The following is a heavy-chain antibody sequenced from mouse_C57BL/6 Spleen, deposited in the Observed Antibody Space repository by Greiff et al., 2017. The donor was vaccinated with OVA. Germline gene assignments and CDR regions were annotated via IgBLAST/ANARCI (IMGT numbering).Heavy chain of an antibody. CDR2: ISSGGDYI. Sequence: EVHLVESGEGLVKPGGSLKLSCAASGFTFSSYAMSWVRQTPEKRLEWVAYISSGGDYIYYADTVKGRFTISRDNARNTLYLQMSSLKSEDTAMYYCTRERGTTMVTTDAMDYWGQGTSVTVSS. CDR3: TRERGTTMVTTDAMDY. J-gene: IGHJ4*01. D-gene: IGHD2-2*01. V-gene: IGHV5-9-1*02. CDR1: GFTFSSYA.